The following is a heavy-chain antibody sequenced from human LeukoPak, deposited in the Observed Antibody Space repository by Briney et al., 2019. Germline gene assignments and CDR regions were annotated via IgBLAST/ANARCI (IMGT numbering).Heavy chain of an antibody. J-gene: IGHJ4*02. Sequence: GGTLRLSCAASGFSFGGYGMSWVRQAPGKGLEWVSSIVGSGSNTFYADSVKGRFTISRDTSKRTVYLQMNSLRVEDTAVYYCAKAWEQLARFDYWGQGTLVTVSS. V-gene: IGHV3-23*01. CDR1: GFSFGGYG. CDR3: AKAWEQLARFDY. CDR2: IVGSGSNT. D-gene: IGHD6-13*01.